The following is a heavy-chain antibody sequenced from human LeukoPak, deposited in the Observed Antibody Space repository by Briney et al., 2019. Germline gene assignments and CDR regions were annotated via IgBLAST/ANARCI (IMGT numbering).Heavy chain of an antibody. CDR1: EFTFSVYT. V-gene: IGHV3-21*04. CDR2: ISPSSSSI. Sequence: GGSLRLSCTASEFTFSVYTMNWVRQAPGKGLEWVSSISPSSSSIYYADSVKGRFAISRDNSKDTLYLQMNSLRAEDTAIYYCAKFRADSSGWPFDYWGQGTLVTVSS. J-gene: IGHJ4*02. D-gene: IGHD6-19*01. CDR3: AKFRADSSGWPFDY.